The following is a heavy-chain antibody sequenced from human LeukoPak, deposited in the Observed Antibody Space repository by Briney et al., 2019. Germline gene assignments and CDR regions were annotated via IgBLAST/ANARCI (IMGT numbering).Heavy chain of an antibody. CDR3: AKDREDDSSGYYPFDY. J-gene: IGHJ4*02. D-gene: IGHD3-22*01. Sequence: GGSLRLSCAASGFTFSSYAMSWVRQAPGKGLEWVSAISGSGGSTYYADSVKGRFTISRDNSKNTLYLQMNSLRAEDTAVYYCAKDREDDSSGYYPFDYWGQGTLVTVSS. CDR2: ISGSGGST. CDR1: GFTFSSYA. V-gene: IGHV3-23*01.